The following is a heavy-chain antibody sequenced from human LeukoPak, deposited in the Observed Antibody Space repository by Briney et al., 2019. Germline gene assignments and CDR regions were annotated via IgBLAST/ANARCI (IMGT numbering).Heavy chain of an antibody. CDR3: ARGAYDYVWGSYRYTGERGENFDY. D-gene: IGHD3-16*02. CDR1: GFTFSDYY. V-gene: IGHV3-11*04. CDR2: ITSTSGTI. J-gene: IGHJ4*02. Sequence: PGGSLRLSCAASGFTFSDYYMSWIRQAPGKGLEWVSYITSTSGTIYYADSVKGRFTISRDNAKNSLYLQMNSLRAEDTAVYYCARGAYDYVWGSYRYTGERGENFDYWGQGTLVTVSS.